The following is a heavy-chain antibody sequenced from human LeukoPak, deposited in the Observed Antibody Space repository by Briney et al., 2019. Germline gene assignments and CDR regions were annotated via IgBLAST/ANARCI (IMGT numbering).Heavy chain of an antibody. CDR2: SSGSGGSK. CDR3: AKALGANCGAGCSSRYFDC. D-gene: IGHD2-21*02. Sequence: HPGGSLRLSCAASGFTFSSYAMNWVRQAPGKRLEWVSGSSGSGGSKYYADSVKGRFTISRDNSENTLYLQMDTLRAEDTAVYYCAKALGANCGAGCSSRYFDCWGQGTLVTVSS. CDR1: GFTFSSYA. V-gene: IGHV3-23*01. J-gene: IGHJ4*02.